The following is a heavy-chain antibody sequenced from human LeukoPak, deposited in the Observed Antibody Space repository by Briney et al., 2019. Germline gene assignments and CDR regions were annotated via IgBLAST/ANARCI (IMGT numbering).Heavy chain of an antibody. CDR3: ARGRTKYYYGSGSYFDY. V-gene: IGHV4-39*07. Sequence: SETLSLTCAVSGGSIRSNNHYWGWIRQPPGKGLEWIGNIYFNGNIAYNPSLQSRVTISVDTSKNQFSLRLNSVTAADTAVYYCARGRTKYYYGSGSYFDYWGQGTLVTVSS. D-gene: IGHD3-10*01. CDR2: IYFNGNI. J-gene: IGHJ4*02. CDR1: GGSIRSNNHY.